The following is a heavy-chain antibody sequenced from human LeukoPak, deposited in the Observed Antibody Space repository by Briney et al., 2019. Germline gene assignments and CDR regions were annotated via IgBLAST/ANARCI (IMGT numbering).Heavy chain of an antibody. CDR3: AKDTNGHTWFGLFDL. CDR1: GFTFSSYA. J-gene: IGHJ2*01. CDR2: ISYDGSNK. V-gene: IGHV3-30-3*01. Sequence: PGGSLRLSCAASGFTFSSYAMHWVRQAPGKGLEWVAVISYDGSNKYYADSVKGRFTISRDNSKNTLYLQMNSLRAEDTAVYYCAKDTNGHTWFGLFDLWGRGTLVTVSS. D-gene: IGHD3-10*01.